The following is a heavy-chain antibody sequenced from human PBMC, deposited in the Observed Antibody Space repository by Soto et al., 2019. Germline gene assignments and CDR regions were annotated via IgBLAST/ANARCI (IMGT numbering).Heavy chain of an antibody. V-gene: IGHV1-69*01. CDR3: ASPGIAVAGRSVVDD. D-gene: IGHD6-19*01. J-gene: IGHJ4*02. CDR1: GGTVSSYA. Sequence: QVQLVQSGAEVKKPGSSVKVSCKASGGTVSSYAISWVRQSPGQGLEWMGGIIHIFGTANYAQKFQGRVTITADESTSTVYMQLSSLRSEDTAVYYCASPGIAVAGRSVVDDWGQGTLVAVSS. CDR2: IIHIFGTA.